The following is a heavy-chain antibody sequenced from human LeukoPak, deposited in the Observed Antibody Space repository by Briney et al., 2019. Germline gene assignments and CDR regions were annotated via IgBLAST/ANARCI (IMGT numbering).Heavy chain of an antibody. D-gene: IGHD6-13*01. CDR2: KYSGDSDN. J-gene: IGHJ4*02. CDR1: GYSFSNYL. V-gene: IGHV5-51*01. CDR3: TGHDGIAVAGTDFDY. Sequence: GAFLKTSCASSGYSFSNYLIGWVRPMPGKGLELVGIKYSGDSDNRYSPSFQGQVNFPADKTITSAYLQWRSLKASDTARYYCTGHDGIAVAGTDFDYWGQGTLVTVSS.